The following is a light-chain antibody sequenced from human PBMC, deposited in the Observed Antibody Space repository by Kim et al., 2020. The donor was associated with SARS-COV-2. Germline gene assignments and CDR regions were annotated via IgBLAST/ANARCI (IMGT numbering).Light chain of an antibody. CDR2: ELT. Sequence: QSALTQPPSASGSPGQSVAISCTGTTSDVGAYNYVSWYQQHPGKAPKLMLYELTKRPSGVPDRFSGSKSGNTASLTVSGLQAEEEAHYYCSSYAGTNSVIFGGGTQLAVL. CDR1: TSDVGAYNY. CDR3: SSYAGTNSVI. V-gene: IGLV2-8*01. J-gene: IGLJ2*01.